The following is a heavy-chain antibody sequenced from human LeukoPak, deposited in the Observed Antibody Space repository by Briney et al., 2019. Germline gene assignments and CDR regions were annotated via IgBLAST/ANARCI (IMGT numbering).Heavy chain of an antibody. J-gene: IGHJ4*02. D-gene: IGHD3-10*01. CDR3: ARLGGSGSYYLPYYFDY. CDR2: IYYSGST. Sequence: SETLSLTCTVSGYSISSGYYWGWIRQPPGKGLEWIGSIYYSGSTYYNPSLKSRVTISVDTSKNQFSLKLSSVTAADTAVYYCARLGGSGSYYLPYYFDYWGQGTLVTVSS. CDR1: GYSISSGYY. V-gene: IGHV4-38-2*02.